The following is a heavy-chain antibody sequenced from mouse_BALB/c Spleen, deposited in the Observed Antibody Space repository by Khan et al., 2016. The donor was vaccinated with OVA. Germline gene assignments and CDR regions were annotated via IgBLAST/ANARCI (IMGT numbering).Heavy chain of an antibody. CDR1: GYTLSSYW. D-gene: IGHD1-1*01. Sequence: QVQLKQSGADLMKPGASVKISCKVAGYTLSSYWIEWIKQRPGHGLEWIGEILPGSGSTNCNEKFKGKATFTAETSSNTAYMQLSSLTSEDSAVYYCARVNSGNRNYFDYWGQGTTLTVSS. V-gene: IGHV1-9*01. CDR2: ILPGSGST. J-gene: IGHJ2*01. CDR3: ARVNSGNRNYFDY.